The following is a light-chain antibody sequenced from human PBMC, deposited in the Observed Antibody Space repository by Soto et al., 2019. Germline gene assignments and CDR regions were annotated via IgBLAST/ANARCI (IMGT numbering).Light chain of an antibody. CDR1: QSVSST. V-gene: IGKV3-15*01. Sequence: EIVMTQSPATLSVSPGERATLSCRASQSVSSTLAWCQQKPGQAPRLLIYGASTRATGIPARFSGSGSGTEFTLTISSLQSEDFAVYYCQQYNNWPLTFGGGTKVEIK. J-gene: IGKJ4*01. CDR3: QQYNNWPLT. CDR2: GAS.